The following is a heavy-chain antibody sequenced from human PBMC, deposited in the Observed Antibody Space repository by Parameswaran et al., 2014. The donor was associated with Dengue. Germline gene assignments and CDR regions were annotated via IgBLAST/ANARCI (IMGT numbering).Heavy chain of an antibody. J-gene: IGHJ5*02. V-gene: IGHV4-30-2*01. Sequence: RWIRQPPGKGLEWIGYIYHSGSTYYNPSLKSRVTISVDRSKNQFSLKLSSVTAADTAVYYCARGGGCSSTTCQNWFDPWGQGTLVTVSS. D-gene: IGHD2-2*01. CDR2: IYHSGST. CDR3: ARGGGCSSTTCQNWFDP.